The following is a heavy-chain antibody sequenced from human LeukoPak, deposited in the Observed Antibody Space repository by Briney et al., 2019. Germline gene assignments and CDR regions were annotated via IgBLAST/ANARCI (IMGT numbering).Heavy chain of an antibody. CDR1: GFTFSSYG. CDR3: ARQHCSGGDCYFFD. D-gene: IGHD2-15*01. V-gene: IGHV3-33*01. J-gene: IGHJ4*02. CDR2: IWYDGNNK. Sequence: GGALRLSCAASGFTFSSYGMHWVRQAPGKGLEWVTLIWYDGNNKYYADSVKGRFTISRDNSKNTLYLQLNSLRAEDTAVYYCARQHCSGGDCYFFDWGQGTLVTVSS.